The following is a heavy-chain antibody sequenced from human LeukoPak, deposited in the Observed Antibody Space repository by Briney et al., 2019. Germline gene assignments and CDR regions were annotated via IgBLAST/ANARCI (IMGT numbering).Heavy chain of an antibody. CDR1: GFTFSSYA. Sequence: PGGSLRLSCAASGFTFSSYAMSWVRQAPGKGLEWVSSISGSGGNTYYADSVKGRFTISRDNSKNTLYLQINSLRAEDTAVYYCAKDPFRARISAPDYWGQGTLVTVSS. J-gene: IGHJ4*02. CDR2: ISGSGGNT. D-gene: IGHD6-6*01. CDR3: AKDPFRARISAPDY. V-gene: IGHV3-23*01.